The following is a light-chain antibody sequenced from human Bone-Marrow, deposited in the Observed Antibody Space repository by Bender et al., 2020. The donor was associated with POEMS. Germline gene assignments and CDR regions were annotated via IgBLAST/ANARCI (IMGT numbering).Light chain of an antibody. CDR2: DVT. Sequence: QSALTQPASVSGSPGQAITISCTGTSSDVGYYNYVSWYQQHPGKAPKLTIYDVTYRASGVSNRFSGSKSGNTASLTISGLQPEDEADYYCGSYTSDGTYVFGGGTKVTVL. V-gene: IGLV2-14*01. J-gene: IGLJ1*01. CDR3: GSYTSDGTYV. CDR1: SSDVGYYNY.